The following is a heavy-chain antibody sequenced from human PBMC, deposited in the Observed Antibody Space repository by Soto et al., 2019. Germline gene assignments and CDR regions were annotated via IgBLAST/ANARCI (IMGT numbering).Heavy chain of an antibody. Sequence: AGGSLRLSCAASGFTFSSYAMSWVRQAPGKGLEWVSAISGSGASTYYADSVKGRFTISRDNSKNTLYLQMNSLRAEDTAVYNCAKEPVGPDWYFDLWGRGTLVTVSS. J-gene: IGHJ2*01. CDR3: AKEPVGPDWYFDL. CDR1: GFTFSSYA. CDR2: ISGSGAST. V-gene: IGHV3-23*01.